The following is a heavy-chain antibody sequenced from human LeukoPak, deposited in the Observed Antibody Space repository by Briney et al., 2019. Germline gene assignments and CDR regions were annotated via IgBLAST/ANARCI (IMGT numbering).Heavy chain of an antibody. CDR2: IRYDGSNK. CDR3: AKGAFSSSSTHFDY. CDR1: GFTFSSYG. D-gene: IGHD6-6*01. Sequence: GGSLRLSCAASGFTFSSYGMHWVRQAPGKGLEWVAFIRYDGSNKYYADSVKGRFTISRDNSKNTLYLQMNSLRAEDTAVYYCAKGAFSSSSTHFDYWGQGTLVTVSS. J-gene: IGHJ4*02. V-gene: IGHV3-30*02.